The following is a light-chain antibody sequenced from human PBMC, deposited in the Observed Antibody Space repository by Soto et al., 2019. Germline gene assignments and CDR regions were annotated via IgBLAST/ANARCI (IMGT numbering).Light chain of an antibody. V-gene: IGKV3-11*01. Sequence: EIVLTRSPATLSLSPGERATLSCRASQSVSSYLAWYQQKPGQAPRLLTSDASNRATGIPARFSGSGSGTDFTLTISSLEPEDFAVYYCQQRSNWPPITFGQGTRLEI. CDR1: QSVSSY. J-gene: IGKJ5*01. CDR2: DAS. CDR3: QQRSNWPPIT.